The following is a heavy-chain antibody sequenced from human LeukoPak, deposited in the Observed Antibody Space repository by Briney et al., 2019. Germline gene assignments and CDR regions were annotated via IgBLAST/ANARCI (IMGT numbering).Heavy chain of an antibody. CDR2: ISSSSYI. J-gene: IGHJ4*02. CDR1: GFTFSSYS. V-gene: IGHV3-21*01. Sequence: GGSLRLSCAASGFTFSSYSMNWVRQAPRKGLEWVSSISSSSYIYYADSVKGRFTISRDNAKNSLYLQMNSLRAEDTAVYYCARDSSGWYHIDDDYWGQGTLVTVSS. CDR3: ARDSSGWYHIDDDY. D-gene: IGHD6-19*01.